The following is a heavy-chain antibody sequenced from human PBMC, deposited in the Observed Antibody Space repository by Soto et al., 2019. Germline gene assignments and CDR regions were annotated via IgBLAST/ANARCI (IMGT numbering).Heavy chain of an antibody. CDR3: ARGGKVAARPHFDY. V-gene: IGHV4-59*01. D-gene: IGHD6-6*01. CDR2: IYYSGST. Sequence: QVQLQESGPGLVKPSETLSLTCTVSGGSISSYYWSWIRQPPGKGLEWIGYIYYSGSTNYNPSRKSRVTISVDTSKNQFSLKLSAVTAADTAVYYCARGGKVAARPHFDYWGQGTLVTVSS. CDR1: GGSISSYY. J-gene: IGHJ4*02.